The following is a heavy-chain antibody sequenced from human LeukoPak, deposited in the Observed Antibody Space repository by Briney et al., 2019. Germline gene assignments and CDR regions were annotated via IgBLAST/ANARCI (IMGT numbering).Heavy chain of an antibody. Sequence: GGSLRLSCAASGFTFSDYWIHWVRQAPGKGLVWVSRINTDGSITNYADSVKGRFSISRDNAKNTLYLQMSSLRAEDTAVYYCARDRGPRTGFMVREAYDYWGQGALVTVSS. CDR1: GFTFSDYW. J-gene: IGHJ4*02. CDR2: INTDGSIT. V-gene: IGHV3-74*01. CDR3: ARDRGPRTGFMVREAYDY. D-gene: IGHD3-10*01.